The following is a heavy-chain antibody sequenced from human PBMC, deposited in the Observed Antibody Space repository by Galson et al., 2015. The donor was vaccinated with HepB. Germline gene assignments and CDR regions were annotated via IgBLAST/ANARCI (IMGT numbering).Heavy chain of an antibody. Sequence: LRLSCAASGFTFTSYAMSWVRQAPGKGLEWVSAIGGSGGSTYYADSVKGRFTISRDNSKNTLYLQMNSLRAGDTAVYYCAKALGSTWNFDYWGQGTLVTVSS. J-gene: IGHJ4*02. CDR2: IGGSGGST. D-gene: IGHD6-13*01. CDR1: GFTFTSYA. CDR3: AKALGSTWNFDY. V-gene: IGHV3-23*01.